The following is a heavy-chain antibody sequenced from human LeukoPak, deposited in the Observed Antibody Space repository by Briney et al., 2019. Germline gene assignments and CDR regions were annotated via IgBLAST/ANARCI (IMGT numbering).Heavy chain of an antibody. CDR1: GGSISSSSYY. CDR3: ARHSLYDFRSGYYRGVFDY. CDR2: IYYSGST. D-gene: IGHD3-3*01. V-gene: IGHV4-39*01. J-gene: IGHJ4*02. Sequence: SETLSLTCTVSGGSISSSSYYWGWIRRPPGKGLEWIGSIYYSGSTYYNPSLKSRVTISVDTSKNQFSLKLSSVTAADTAVYYCARHSLYDFRSGYYRGVFDYWGQGTLVTVSS.